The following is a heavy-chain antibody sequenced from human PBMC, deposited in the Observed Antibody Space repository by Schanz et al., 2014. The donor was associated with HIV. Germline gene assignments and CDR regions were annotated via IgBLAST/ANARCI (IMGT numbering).Heavy chain of an antibody. Sequence: EVQLLDSGGGLVQPGGSLRLSCAASGFTFSSHWMHWVRQAPGKGLEWVSSISGSGGSTYYADSVKGRFTISRDNSKNTLYLQMNSLRAEDTAVYYCAREVGGYYYGMDVWGQGTTLTVSS. D-gene: IGHD1-26*01. CDR2: ISGSGGST. V-gene: IGHV3-23*01. CDR3: AREVGGYYYGMDV. J-gene: IGHJ6*02. CDR1: GFTFSSHW.